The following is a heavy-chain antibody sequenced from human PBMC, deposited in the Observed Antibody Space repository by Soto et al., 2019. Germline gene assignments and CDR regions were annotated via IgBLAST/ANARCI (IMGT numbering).Heavy chain of an antibody. CDR2: IWYDGSNK. Sequence: QVQLVESGGGVVQPGRSLRLSCAASGFTFSSYGMHWVRQAPGKGLEWVAVIWYDGSNKYYADSVKGRFTISRDNSKNTLYLQMNSLRAEDTAVYYCARDFVPLTPMYYGMDVWGQGTTVTVSS. V-gene: IGHV3-33*01. J-gene: IGHJ6*02. D-gene: IGHD6-6*01. CDR3: ARDFVPLTPMYYGMDV. CDR1: GFTFSSYG.